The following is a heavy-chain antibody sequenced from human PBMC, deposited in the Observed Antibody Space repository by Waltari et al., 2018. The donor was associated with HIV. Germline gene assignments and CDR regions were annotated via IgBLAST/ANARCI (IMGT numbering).Heavy chain of an antibody. CDR1: GGSISSGSYY. Sequence: QVQLQESGPGLVKPSQTLSLTCTVSGGSISSGSYYWSWIRQPAGKGLEWSGRIYTSGSTNYNPSLKSRVTISVDTSKNQFSLKLSSVTAADTAVYYCARDTDYYDSSGFDYWGQGTLVTVSS. CDR3: ARDTDYYDSSGFDY. CDR2: IYTSGST. V-gene: IGHV4-61*02. J-gene: IGHJ4*02. D-gene: IGHD3-22*01.